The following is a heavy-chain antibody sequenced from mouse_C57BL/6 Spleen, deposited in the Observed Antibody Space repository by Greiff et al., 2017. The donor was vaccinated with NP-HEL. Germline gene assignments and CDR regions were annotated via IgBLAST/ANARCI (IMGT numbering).Heavy chain of an antibody. V-gene: IGHV1-7*01. CDR3: ATSYDPKAMDY. J-gene: IGHJ4*01. CDR1: GYTFTSYW. CDR2: INPSSGYT. Sequence: VQLQQSGAELAKPGASVKLSCKASGYTFTSYWMHWVKQRPGQGLEWIGYINPSSGYTKYNQKFQDKATLTADKSSSTAYMQLSSLTYEDSAVYYCATSYDPKAMDYWGQGTSVTVSS. D-gene: IGHD2-3*01.